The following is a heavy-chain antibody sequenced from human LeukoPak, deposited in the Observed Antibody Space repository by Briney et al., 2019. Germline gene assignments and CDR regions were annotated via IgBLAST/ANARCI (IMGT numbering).Heavy chain of an antibody. J-gene: IGHJ4*02. CDR2: ISGSGGST. D-gene: IGHD3-16*02. Sequence: GGSLRLSCAASGFTFSSYAMSWVRQAPGKGLEWVSAISGSGGSTYYADSVKGRFTISRDNSKNTLYLQMNSLRAEDTAVYYCAKDHDYVWGSYRYSHFDYWGQGTLVTVSS. CDR1: GFTFSSYA. CDR3: AKDHDYVWGSYRYSHFDY. V-gene: IGHV3-23*01.